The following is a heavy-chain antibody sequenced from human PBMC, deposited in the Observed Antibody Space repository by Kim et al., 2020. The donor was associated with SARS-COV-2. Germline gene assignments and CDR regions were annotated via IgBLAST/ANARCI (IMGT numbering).Heavy chain of an antibody. V-gene: IGHV3-23*01. CDR1: GFTFSSYA. D-gene: IGHD2-21*02. J-gene: IGHJ4*02. CDR3: AKDPLYCVGDCYAVVGY. CDR2: ISGSGGST. Sequence: GGSLRLFCAASGFTFSSYAMSWVRQAPGKGLEWVSAISGSGGSTYYADSVKGRFTISRDNSKNTLYLQMNSLRAEDTAVYYCAKDPLYCVGDCYAVVGYWGQGTLVTVSS.